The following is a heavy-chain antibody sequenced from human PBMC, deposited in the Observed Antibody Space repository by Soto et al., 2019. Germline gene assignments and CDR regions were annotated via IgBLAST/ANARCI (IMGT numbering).Heavy chain of an antibody. CDR2: VSGGGIT. V-gene: IGHV3-23*01. D-gene: IGHD3-16*01. CDR3: VKGFWGDY. CDR1: GFTFSSHD. Sequence: EVQLLESGGGLVQPGGSLRLSCSAFGFTFSSHDMIWVRQAPGKGLEWVSGVSGGGITSYADSEKGRFTISRDKSRNTLYLQMNSLRVEDTAVYYCVKGFWGDYWGQGTLVTVSS. J-gene: IGHJ4*02.